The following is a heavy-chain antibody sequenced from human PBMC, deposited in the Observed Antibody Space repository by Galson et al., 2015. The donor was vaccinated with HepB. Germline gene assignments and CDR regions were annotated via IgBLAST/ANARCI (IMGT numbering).Heavy chain of an antibody. V-gene: IGHV4-39*01. CDR3: ARHESESKTYAADN. CDR2: FYYTGNT. D-gene: IGHD2-2*01. CDR1: GGSISSSSYY. J-gene: IGHJ4*02. Sequence: ETLSLTCTVSGGSISSSSYYWGWLRQPPGKGLEWIGSFYYTGNTHYNPSLKSRVTISGDTSKNQFSLKLNSVTAADTAVYYCARHESESKTYAADNWGQGTLATVSS.